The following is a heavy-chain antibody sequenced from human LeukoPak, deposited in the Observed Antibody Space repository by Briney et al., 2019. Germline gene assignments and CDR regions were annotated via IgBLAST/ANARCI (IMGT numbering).Heavy chain of an antibody. V-gene: IGHV4-39*01. J-gene: IGHJ4*02. Sequence: SETLSLTCTVSGGSISSSSYYWGWIRQPPGKGLEWIGSIYYSGSTYYNPSLKSRVTISVDTSKNQFSLKLSSVTAADTAVYYCARTPPYCSGGSCYHDYRGQGTLVTVSS. D-gene: IGHD2-15*01. CDR3: ARTPPYCSGGSCYHDY. CDR1: GGSISSSSYY. CDR2: IYYSGST.